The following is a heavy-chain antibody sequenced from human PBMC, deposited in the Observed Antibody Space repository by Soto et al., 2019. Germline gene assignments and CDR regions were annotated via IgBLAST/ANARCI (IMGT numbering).Heavy chain of an antibody. CDR2: INDSGRT. J-gene: IGHJ4*02. CDR1: GGSFSGYY. D-gene: IGHD3-3*01. Sequence: QVQLQQWGAGLLKPSETLSLTCAVYGGSFSGYYWSWIRQPPGKGLEWIGEINDSGRTNYNPSLKRRVTISVDTSKNQFSLKLSSVTAADTAVYYCARVAIFGVVIIGRRDPGFDYWGQGTLVTVSS. CDR3: ARVAIFGVVIIGRRDPGFDY. V-gene: IGHV4-34*01.